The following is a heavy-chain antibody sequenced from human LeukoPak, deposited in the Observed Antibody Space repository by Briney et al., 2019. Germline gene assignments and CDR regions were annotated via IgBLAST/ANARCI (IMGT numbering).Heavy chain of an antibody. J-gene: IGHJ4*02. D-gene: IGHD1-7*01. Sequence: GGSPRLSCAASGFTFSSYSMNWVRQAPGKGLEWVSSISSSSSYIYYADSVKGRFTISRDNAKNSLYLQMNGLRAEDTAVYYCARQGITGTIDYWGQGTLVTVSS. CDR1: GFTFSSYS. CDR2: ISSSSSYI. CDR3: ARQGITGTIDY. V-gene: IGHV3-21*01.